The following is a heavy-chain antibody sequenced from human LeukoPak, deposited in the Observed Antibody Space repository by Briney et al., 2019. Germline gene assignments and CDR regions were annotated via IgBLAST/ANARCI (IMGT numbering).Heavy chain of an antibody. V-gene: IGHV3-21*01. D-gene: IGHD6-19*01. CDR3: AKGDTNGWLGYFDF. Sequence: KPGGSLRLSCAASGFTFSSYAMIWVRQAPGKGLEWVSSISPTSGYIYYADSVKGRFTISRDNAENSLYLLMNSLRAEDTAVYYCAKGDTNGWLGYFDFWGQGTLVTVSS. J-gene: IGHJ4*02. CDR1: GFTFSSYA. CDR2: ISPTSGYI.